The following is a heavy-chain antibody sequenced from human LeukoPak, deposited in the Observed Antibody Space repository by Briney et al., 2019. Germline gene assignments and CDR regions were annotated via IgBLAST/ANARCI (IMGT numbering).Heavy chain of an antibody. Sequence: ASVKVSCKASGYTFTGYYMHWVRQAPGQGLEWMGWINPNSGGTNYPQKFQGRVTMTRDTSISTAYMELNRLRSDDTAVYYCARSPYQLPNNDYWGQGTLVTVSS. CDR1: GYTFTGYY. J-gene: IGHJ4*02. CDR3: ARSPYQLPNNDY. V-gene: IGHV1-2*02. CDR2: INPNSGGT. D-gene: IGHD2-2*01.